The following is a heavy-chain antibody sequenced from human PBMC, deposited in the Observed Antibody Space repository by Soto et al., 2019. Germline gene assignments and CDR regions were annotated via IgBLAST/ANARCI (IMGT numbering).Heavy chain of an antibody. V-gene: IGHV4-4*07. D-gene: IGHD3-16*01. Sequence: QVQLQESGPGLVKPSETLSLTCTVSAGSISGYYWTWIRQPAGKGLEWIWRKHTRGTTNNNPSLRSRVTMSIDTATNLFSLNPSSVPAAGTGVYCCARGGEFYALDVWGHGTTVAVSS. CDR3: ARGGEFYALDV. CDR1: AGSISGYY. J-gene: IGHJ6*02. CDR2: KHTRGTT.